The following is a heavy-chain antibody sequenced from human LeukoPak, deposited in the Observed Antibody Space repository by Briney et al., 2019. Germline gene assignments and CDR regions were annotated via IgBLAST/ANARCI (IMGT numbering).Heavy chain of an antibody. D-gene: IGHD6-13*01. CDR3: ASSTEGAAAGTGWY. J-gene: IGHJ4*02. V-gene: IGHV3-30-3*01. CDR1: GFTFSSYA. Sequence: GSLRLSCAASGFTFSSYAMTWVRQAPGKGLEWVAVISNDGSNKYYADSVKGRFTISRDNSKNTLYLQMNSLRDEDTAVYYCASSTEGAAAGTGWYWGQGTLVTVSS. CDR2: ISNDGSNK.